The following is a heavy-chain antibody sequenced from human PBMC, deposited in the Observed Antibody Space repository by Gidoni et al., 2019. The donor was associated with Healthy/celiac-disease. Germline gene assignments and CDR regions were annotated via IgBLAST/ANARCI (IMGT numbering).Heavy chain of an antibody. Sequence: EVQLLESGGGLVQPGGSLRLSCAASGFTFSSYAMSWVRQAPGKGLEWVSAISGSGGSTYYADSVKGRFTISRDNSKNTLYLQMNSLRAEDTAVYYCAKDRRVITMIVVVIPYYFDYWGQGTLVTVSS. CDR1: GFTFSSYA. CDR3: AKDRRVITMIVVVIPYYFDY. J-gene: IGHJ4*02. V-gene: IGHV3-23*01. D-gene: IGHD3-22*01. CDR2: ISGSGGST.